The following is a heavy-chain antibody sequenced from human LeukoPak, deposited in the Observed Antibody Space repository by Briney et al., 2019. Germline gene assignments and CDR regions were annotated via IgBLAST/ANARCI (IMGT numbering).Heavy chain of an antibody. CDR1: GGSFSGYY. J-gene: IGHJ4*02. CDR3: AREGYHGHLNY. Sequence: SETLSLTCAVYGGSFSGYYWSWIRQPPGKGLEWIGEINHSGSTNYNPSLKSRVTISVDTSKNQFSLKLSSVTAADTAVYYCAREGYHGHLNYWGQGTLVTASS. D-gene: IGHD6-13*01. CDR2: INHSGST. V-gene: IGHV4-34*01.